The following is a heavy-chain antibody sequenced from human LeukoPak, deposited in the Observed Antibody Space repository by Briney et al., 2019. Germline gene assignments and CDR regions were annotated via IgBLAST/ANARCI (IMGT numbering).Heavy chain of an antibody. V-gene: IGHV3-7*01. CDR1: GFTFNTYW. Sequence: GGSLRLSCAASGFTFNTYWMTWVRQAPGKGLEWVANIKQDGSEKNYVGSVKGRFTISRDNAKNSLYLQMNSLRAEDTAVYYCAREIKAVADYTMDYWGQGTLVTVSS. D-gene: IGHD6-19*01. CDR2: IKQDGSEK. J-gene: IGHJ4*02. CDR3: AREIKAVADYTMDY.